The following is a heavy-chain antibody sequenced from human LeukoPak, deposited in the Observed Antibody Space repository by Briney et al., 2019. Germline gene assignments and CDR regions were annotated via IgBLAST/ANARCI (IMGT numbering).Heavy chain of an antibody. J-gene: IGHJ4*02. CDR1: GFTFSSYA. Sequence: GGSLRLSCAASGFTFSSYAMSWVRQAPGKGLEWVSAISGSGGSTYYADSVKGRFTISRDNSKNTLYLQMNSLRAEDTAVYYCAKDLWFGESPGYFDYWGQGTLVTVSS. V-gene: IGHV3-23*01. D-gene: IGHD3-10*01. CDR2: ISGSGGST. CDR3: AKDLWFGESPGYFDY.